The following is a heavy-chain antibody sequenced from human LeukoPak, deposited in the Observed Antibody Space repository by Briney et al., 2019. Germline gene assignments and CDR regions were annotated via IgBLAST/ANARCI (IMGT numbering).Heavy chain of an antibody. V-gene: IGHV3-7*01. CDR3: TRVIVAVPGYFDYFDF. CDR1: GFSFSNHY. Sequence: GGSLRLSCTASGFSFSNHYMRWIRQAPGKGLEWVANTNEDGSNKWHLGSVKGRFTVSRDNARNSLYLQMNSLRVEDTAVYYCTRVIVAVPGYFDYFDFWGQGVLVTVSS. D-gene: IGHD6-19*01. CDR2: TNEDGSNK. J-gene: IGHJ4*02.